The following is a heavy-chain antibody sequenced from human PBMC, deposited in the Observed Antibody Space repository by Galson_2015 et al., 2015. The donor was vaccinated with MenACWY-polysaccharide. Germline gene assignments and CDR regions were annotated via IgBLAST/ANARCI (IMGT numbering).Heavy chain of an antibody. D-gene: IGHD4-17*01. V-gene: IGHV3-53*01. CDR2: IYSGGST. CDR1: GLTVSNNY. J-gene: IGHJ4*02. Sequence: SLRLSCAASGLTVSNNYMNWFRQTPEKGLEWVSLIYSGGSTHYADSVKGRFTIYRDSSKNTLYLQMNSLRAEDTAWYYCASNGDQGYWGQGTLVPVSS. CDR3: ASNGDQGY.